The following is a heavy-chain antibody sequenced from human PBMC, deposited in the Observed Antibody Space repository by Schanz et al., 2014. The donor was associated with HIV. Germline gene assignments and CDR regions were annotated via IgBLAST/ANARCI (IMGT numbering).Heavy chain of an antibody. CDR1: GFTFSRHW. V-gene: IGHV3-7*01. J-gene: IGHJ4*02. CDR3: ARDNWGPDH. Sequence: EVHLVESGGGLVQPGGSLRLSCAASGFTFSRHWMTWGRQVPGKGLEWVANVHPDGIHANMVDSVKGRFIISSDNTKNSVYLQMNSLTVEDTAVYFCARDNWGPDHWGQGTLVTVSS. CDR2: VHPDGIHA. D-gene: IGHD3-16*01.